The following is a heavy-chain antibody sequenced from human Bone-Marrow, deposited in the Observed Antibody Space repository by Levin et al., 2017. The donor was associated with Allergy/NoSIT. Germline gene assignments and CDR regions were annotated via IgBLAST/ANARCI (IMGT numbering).Heavy chain of an antibody. V-gene: IGHV4-31*03. CDR2: ISYSGTS. CDR3: ARVPVGASHFDI. D-gene: IGHD1-26*01. J-gene: IGHJ4*02. CDR1: GGSIRSGGSY. Sequence: SQTPSLTCSVSGGSIRSGGSYWSWTRQHPEKGLEWIGYISYSGTSYYNPSLESRVTMSVDTSQKQFSLKLSSMTAADTAVYYCARVPVGASHFDIWGQGTLVTVSS.